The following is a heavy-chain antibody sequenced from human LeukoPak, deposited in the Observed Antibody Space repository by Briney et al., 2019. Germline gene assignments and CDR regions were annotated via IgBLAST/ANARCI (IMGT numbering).Heavy chain of an antibody. V-gene: IGHV3-48*04. Sequence: GGSLRLSCAASGFSFSTSNMNWVRQAPGKGLEWVSYISGSSSTIYYADSVKGRFTISRDNAKNSLYLQMNSLGAEDTAVYYCAIIGSNWRLDYWGQGTLVTVSS. CDR3: AIIGSNWRLDY. J-gene: IGHJ4*02. D-gene: IGHD6-13*01. CDR1: GFSFSTSN. CDR2: ISGSSSTI.